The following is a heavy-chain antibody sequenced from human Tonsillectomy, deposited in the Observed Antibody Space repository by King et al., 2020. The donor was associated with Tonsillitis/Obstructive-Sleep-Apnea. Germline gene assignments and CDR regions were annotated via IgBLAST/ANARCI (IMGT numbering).Heavy chain of an antibody. J-gene: IGHJ3*02. V-gene: IGHV3-74*01. CDR3: AREPSSSWSSDAFDI. D-gene: IGHD6-13*01. CDR2: INSDGSST. Sequence: VQLVESGGGLVQPGGSLRLSCAASGFTFSSYWMHWVRQAPGKGLVWVSRINSDGSSTSYADSVKGRFTISRDNAKNTLYLQMNSLRAEDTAVYYCAREPSSSWSSDAFDIWGQGTMVTVSS. CDR1: GFTFSSYW.